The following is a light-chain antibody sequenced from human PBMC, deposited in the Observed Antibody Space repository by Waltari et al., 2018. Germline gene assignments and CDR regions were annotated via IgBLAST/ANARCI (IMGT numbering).Light chain of an antibody. CDR2: CAS. V-gene: IGKV4-1*01. CDR3: QQYYSTSYT. Sequence: DIVMTQSPDSLAVSLGERATINCKSSQSVLYSSNNKNYLAWYQQKPGQPPKLLIYCASTRKSGVPDRFSCSGSGTDFTLTISSRQAEDVAVYYCQQYYSTSYTFGQGTKLEIK. CDR1: QSVLYSSNNKNY. J-gene: IGKJ2*01.